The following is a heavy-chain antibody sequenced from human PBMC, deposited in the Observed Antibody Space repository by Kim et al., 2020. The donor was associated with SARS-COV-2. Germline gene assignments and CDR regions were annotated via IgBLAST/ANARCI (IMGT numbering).Heavy chain of an antibody. CDR3: ARVPLWTNYYYYGMDV. J-gene: IGHJ6*02. V-gene: IGHV3-21*01. D-gene: IGHD5-18*01. Sequence: GGSLRLSCAASGFTFSSYSMNWVRQAPGKGLEWVSSISSSSSYIYYADSVKGRFTISRDNAKNSLYLQMNSLRAEDTAVYYCARVPLWTNYYYYGMDVWCQGTTVTVSS. CDR2: ISSSSSYI. CDR1: GFTFSSYS.